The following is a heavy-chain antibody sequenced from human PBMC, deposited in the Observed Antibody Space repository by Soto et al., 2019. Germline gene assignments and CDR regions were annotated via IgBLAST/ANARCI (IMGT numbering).Heavy chain of an antibody. J-gene: IGHJ6*02. CDR2: INHSGST. Sequence: SETLCLTCAVYGGSFSGYYWSWIRQPPGKGLEWIGEINHSGSTNYNPSLKSRVTISVDTSKNQFSLKLSSVTAADTAVYYCARGQGFLTYYDILTGYYRGLGYYYCGMDVWAQGTTVTVS. D-gene: IGHD3-9*01. CDR3: ARGQGFLTYYDILTGYYRGLGYYYCGMDV. CDR1: GGSFSGYY. V-gene: IGHV4-34*01.